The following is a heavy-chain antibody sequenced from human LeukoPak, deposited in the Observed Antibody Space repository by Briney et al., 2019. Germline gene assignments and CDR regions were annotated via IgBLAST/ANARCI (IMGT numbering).Heavy chain of an antibody. J-gene: IGHJ6*03. CDR3: AMAGYSTSSLYYYYIDV. CDR1: GFTFSAYA. V-gene: IGHV3-33*01. D-gene: IGHD6-6*01. Sequence: GGSLRLSCAASGFTFSAYAVHWVRQAPGKGLEWVALIWYNGGNEYYVDSVKGRFTVSRDNSKSILYLQMNSLRAEDTAVYYCAMAGYSTSSLYYYYIDVWGKGTTVTVSS. CDR2: IWYNGGNE.